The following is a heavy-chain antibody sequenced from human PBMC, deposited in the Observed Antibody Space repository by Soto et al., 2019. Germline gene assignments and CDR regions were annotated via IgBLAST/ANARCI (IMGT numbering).Heavy chain of an antibody. CDR1: GWSFSCYY. V-gene: IGHV4-34*01. CDR3: ARGTGYYYYYGMDV. J-gene: IGHJ6*02. CDR2: INHSGST. Sequence: SVTLCLTCAFDGWSFSCYYWSWISKPPGKGLEWIGEINHSGSTNYNPSLKSRVTISVDTSKNQFSLKLSSVTAADTAGYYCARGTGYYYYYGMDVWVQGNKVT.